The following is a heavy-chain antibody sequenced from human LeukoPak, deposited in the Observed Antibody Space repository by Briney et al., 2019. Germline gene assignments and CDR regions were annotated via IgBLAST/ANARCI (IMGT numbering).Heavy chain of an antibody. V-gene: IGHV4-30-4*01. CDR3: ARVVGSGWFDP. CDR2: IYYSGST. D-gene: IGHD6-19*01. Sequence: SQTLSLTCTVSGGSISSGDYYWSWIRQPPGKGLEWIGYIYYSGSTYYNPSLKSRLTISVDTSKNQFSLKLSSVTAADTAIYSCARVVGSGWFDPWGQGTLVTVSS. CDR1: GGSISSGDYY. J-gene: IGHJ5*02.